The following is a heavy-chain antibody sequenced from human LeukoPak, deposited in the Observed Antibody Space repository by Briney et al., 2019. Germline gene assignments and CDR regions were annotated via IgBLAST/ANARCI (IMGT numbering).Heavy chain of an antibody. CDR1: GGSISSYY. CDR3: TRVMTTVNVFDI. V-gene: IGHV4-4*07. J-gene: IGHJ3*02. Sequence: PSETLSLTCTVSGGSISSYYWSWIRQPPGKGLEWIGRIYSTGSTNYNPSLKSRVTMSVDMSKNQFSLKLNSVTAADTAVYYCTRVMTTVNVFDIWGQGTLVTVSS. D-gene: IGHD4-17*01. CDR2: IYSTGST.